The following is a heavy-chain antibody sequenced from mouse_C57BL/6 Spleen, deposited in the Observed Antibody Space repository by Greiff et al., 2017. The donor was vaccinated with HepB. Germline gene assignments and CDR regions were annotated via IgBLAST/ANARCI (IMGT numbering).Heavy chain of an antibody. D-gene: IGHD1-1*01. CDR1: GYTFTDYE. J-gene: IGHJ3*01. V-gene: IGHV1-15*01. CDR3: TRSGHYYGSSSWFAY. CDR2: IDPETGGT. Sequence: QVQLQQSGAELVRPGASVTLSCKASGYTFTDYEMHWVKQTPVHGLEWIGAIDPETGGTAYNQKFKGKAILTADKSSSTAYMELRSLTSEDSAVYYCTRSGHYYGSSSWFAYWGQGTLVTVSA.